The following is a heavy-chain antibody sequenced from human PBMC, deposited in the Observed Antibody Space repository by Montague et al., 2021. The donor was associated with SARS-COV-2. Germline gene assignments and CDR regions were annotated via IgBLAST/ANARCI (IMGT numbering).Heavy chain of an antibody. CDR1: GFIFDDYG. CDR3: TRGFRRGPFDC. Sequence: SLRLSCAASGFIFDDYGMSWVRQVPGRGLEWVSGITRNGETTGYADSVRGRVTISRDNAKNSLSLQMNSLRVEETALYYCTRGFRRGPFDCWGQGTPVTVSS. D-gene: IGHD3-10*01. CDR2: ITRNGETT. J-gene: IGHJ4*02. V-gene: IGHV3-20*04.